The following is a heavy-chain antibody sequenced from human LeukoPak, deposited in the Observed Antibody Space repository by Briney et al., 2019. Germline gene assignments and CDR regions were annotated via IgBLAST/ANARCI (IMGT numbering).Heavy chain of an antibody. V-gene: IGHV4-59*08. J-gene: IGHJ5*02. Sequence: SETLSLTCTVSGGSISSYYWSWIRQPPGKGLEWIGYIYYSGSTNYNPSLKSRVTISVDTSKNQFSLKLSSVTAADTAVYYCARLVVPAAMGGYWFDPWGQGTLVTDSS. CDR1: GGSISSYY. D-gene: IGHD2-2*01. CDR2: IYYSGST. CDR3: ARLVVPAAMGGYWFDP.